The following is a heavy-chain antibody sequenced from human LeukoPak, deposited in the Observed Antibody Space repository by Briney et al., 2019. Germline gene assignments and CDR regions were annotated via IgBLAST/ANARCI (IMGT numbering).Heavy chain of an antibody. CDR1: GGSISSGSYY. V-gene: IGHV4-61*02. CDR2: IYTSGST. CDR3: AREAVEPAAIFDY. J-gene: IGHJ4*02. Sequence: SETLSLTCTVSGGSISSGSYYWSWIRQPAGKGLEWIGRIYTSGSTNYNPSLKSRVTMSVDTSKNQFSLKLSSVTAADTAVYYCAREAVEPAAIFDYWGQGTLVTVSS. D-gene: IGHD2-2*01.